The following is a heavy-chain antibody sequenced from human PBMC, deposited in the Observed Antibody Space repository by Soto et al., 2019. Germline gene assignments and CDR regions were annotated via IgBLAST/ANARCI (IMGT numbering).Heavy chain of an antibody. CDR3: ARESGGATATLDYYYFCMDV. CDR1: GYTFSDYY. CDR2: INPNSGDA. J-gene: IGHJ6*03. D-gene: IGHD5-12*01. V-gene: IGHV1-2*06. Sequence: QVQLVQSGAEVKKPGASVMVSCKASGYTFSDYYLHWVRQAPGQGPEWMGRINPNSGDAKFAQKFQGRVTMTRDTSVRTAFMELNWLKSDDTAVYYCARESGGATATLDYYYFCMDVWGKGTTVTVSS.